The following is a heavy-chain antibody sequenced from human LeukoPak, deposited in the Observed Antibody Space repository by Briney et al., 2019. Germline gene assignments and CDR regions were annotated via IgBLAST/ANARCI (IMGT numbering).Heavy chain of an antibody. V-gene: IGHV3-23*01. J-gene: IGHJ4*02. D-gene: IGHD4-17*01. CDR2: ISGSGGST. Sequence: GGSLRLSCAASGFTFSSYGMSWVRQAPGKGLEWVSAISGSGGSTFYADSVKGRFTISRDNSKNTLYLQMNSLTADDTAVYYCAKVLPTVLYGEGEDYWGQGTLVTVSS. CDR1: GFTFSSYG. CDR3: AKVLPTVLYGEGEDY.